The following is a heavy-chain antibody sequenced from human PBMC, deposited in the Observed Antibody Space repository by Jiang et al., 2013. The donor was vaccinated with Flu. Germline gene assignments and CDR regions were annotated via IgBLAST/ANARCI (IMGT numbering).Heavy chain of an antibody. Sequence: GAEVKKPETSVKVSCKASGYTFTGHYIHWVRQAPGQGLEWMGRINPLSGGINYAQKFQGRVTMTRDTSFSTAYMELSRLTSDDTAVYYCVRDRRYYDSRACEIDYWGQGTQVTVSS. D-gene: IGHD3-22*01. CDR3: VRDRRYYDSRACEIDY. J-gene: IGHJ4*02. V-gene: IGHV1-2*06. CDR1: GYTFTGHY. CDR2: INPLSGGI.